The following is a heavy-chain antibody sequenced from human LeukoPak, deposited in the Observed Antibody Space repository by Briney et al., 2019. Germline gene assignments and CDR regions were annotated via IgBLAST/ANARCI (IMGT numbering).Heavy chain of an antibody. CDR2: ISGSGGRT. J-gene: IGHJ4*02. CDR1: GFTFSTYA. V-gene: IGHV3-23*01. Sequence: GRSLRLSCAASGFTFSTYAMNWVRQAPGKGLDWVSGISGSGGRTYYADSVKGRFTISRDNSKNTLYLQMNSLRVEDTAVYYCANVRYFDWYYFDYWGQGALVTVSS. D-gene: IGHD3-9*01. CDR3: ANVRYFDWYYFDY.